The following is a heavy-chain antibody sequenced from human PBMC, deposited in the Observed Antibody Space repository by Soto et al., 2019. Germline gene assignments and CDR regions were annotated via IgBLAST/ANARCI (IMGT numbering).Heavy chain of an antibody. CDR1: GYSGNSDYY. V-gene: IGHV4-38-2*01. CDR3: AKKGYYPSGKINLFDS. D-gene: IGHD3-10*01. Sequence: PSETLSLTSEVSGYSGNSDYYWGWVRQPPGKGLEWIGSVDHSGRAYYSPSLRSRLTIFIDTSKNQFSLRLTSVTAADTAMYFCAKKGYYPSGKINLFDSWGPGTLVTVSS. CDR2: VDHSGRA. J-gene: IGHJ4*02.